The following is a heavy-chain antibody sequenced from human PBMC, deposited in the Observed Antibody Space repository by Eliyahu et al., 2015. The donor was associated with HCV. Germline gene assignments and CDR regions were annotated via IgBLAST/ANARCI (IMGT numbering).Heavy chain of an antibody. CDR2: ISPGDSDT. Sequence: EVQLVQSGAEVKKPGESLKISCQSSGYSFTSYWXGWVRQMPGNGLEWMGIISPGDSDTKYSPSFQGQVTISADKSISTAYLQWSSLKASDTAIYYCARLFGYCAGGTCRGYYFDYWGQGTLVTVSS. V-gene: IGHV5-51*03. J-gene: IGHJ4*02. CDR1: GYSFTSYW. D-gene: IGHD2-15*01. CDR3: ARLFGYCAGGTCRGYYFDY.